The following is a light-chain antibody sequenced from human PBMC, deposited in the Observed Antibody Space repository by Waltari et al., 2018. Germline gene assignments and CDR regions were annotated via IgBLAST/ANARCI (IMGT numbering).Light chain of an antibody. Sequence: QSVLTQPPSASGVPGQRVTISCSGSSSNIGSNFICWYQHLPGTAPKLRIYRNNQRPSGVPDRCSGSKSGTSASLAISGLLSEDEADYYCASWDDSLSEYVFGTGTKVTVL. J-gene: IGLJ1*01. CDR3: ASWDDSLSEYV. V-gene: IGLV1-47*01. CDR1: SSNIGSNF. CDR2: RNN.